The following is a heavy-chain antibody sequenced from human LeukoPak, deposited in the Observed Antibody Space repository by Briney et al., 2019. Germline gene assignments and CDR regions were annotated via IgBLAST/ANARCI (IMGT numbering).Heavy chain of an antibody. V-gene: IGHV4-4*07. CDR1: GGSISSFY. CDR2: IYSTGNT. CDR3: ARVALYYYMDV. D-gene: IGHD3-3*02. Sequence: SETLSLTCTVSGGSISSFYWTWIRQPAGKGLEWIGRIYSTGNTDYNHSLKSRVTMAIDTSKNQFSLRLSSVTAADTAVYYCARVALYYYMDVWGKGTTVTVSS. J-gene: IGHJ6*03.